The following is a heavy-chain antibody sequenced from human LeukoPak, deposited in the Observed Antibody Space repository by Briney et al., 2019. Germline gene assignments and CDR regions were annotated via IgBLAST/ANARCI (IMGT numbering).Heavy chain of an antibody. J-gene: IGHJ5*02. CDR1: GGTFTSYD. Sequence: ASVKVSCKASGGTFTSYDINWVRQATGQGLEWMGWMNPNSGNTGYAQKFQGRVTMTRNTSISTAYMELSSLRSEDTAVYYCARGSIAAAGIDPWGQGTLVTVSS. CDR2: MNPNSGNT. V-gene: IGHV1-8*01. CDR3: ARGSIAAAGIDP. D-gene: IGHD6-13*01.